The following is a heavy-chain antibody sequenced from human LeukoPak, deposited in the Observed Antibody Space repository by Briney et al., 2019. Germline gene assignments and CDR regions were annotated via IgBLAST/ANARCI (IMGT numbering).Heavy chain of an antibody. J-gene: IGHJ4*02. CDR2: IYTSGST. D-gene: IGHD3-22*01. CDR1: GGSISSYY. CDR3: ARAPSGGYYYDSGGYWFDY. Sequence: SETLSLTCTVSGGSISSYYWSWIRQPAGKGLEWIGRIYTSGSTNYNPSLKSRVTISVDTSKNQFSLKLSSVTAADTAVYYCARAPSGGYYYDSGGYWFDYWGQGTLVTVSS. V-gene: IGHV4-4*07.